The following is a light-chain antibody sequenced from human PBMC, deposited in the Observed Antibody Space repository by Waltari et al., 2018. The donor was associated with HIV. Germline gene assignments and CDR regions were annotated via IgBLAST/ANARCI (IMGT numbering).Light chain of an antibody. J-gene: IGKJ2*02. CDR3: QQSYNLRT. V-gene: IGKV1-39*01. CDR2: GAS. Sequence: DIQITQSPPSLSASVGDRVTITCRASQNIDDYLNWYQQKPGKAPKLLIYGASTLESGVPSRFSGSGSGRDFTLTISRLQPEDFATYYCQQSYNLRTFGQGTKLDIK. CDR1: QNIDDY.